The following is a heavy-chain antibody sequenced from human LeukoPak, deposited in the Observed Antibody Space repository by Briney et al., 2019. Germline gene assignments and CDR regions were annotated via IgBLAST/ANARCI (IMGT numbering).Heavy chain of an antibody. CDR1: GFTFNSYG. Sequence: PGGSLRLSCAASGFTFNSYGMHWVRQAPGKGLEWVAVIWYDGSNKYYADSVKGRFTISRDNSKNTLYLQMNSLRAEDTAVYYCARAGSGSTGYYFDYWGQGTLVT. J-gene: IGHJ4*02. CDR3: ARAGSGSTGYYFDY. D-gene: IGHD1-26*01. CDR2: IWYDGSNK. V-gene: IGHV3-33*01.